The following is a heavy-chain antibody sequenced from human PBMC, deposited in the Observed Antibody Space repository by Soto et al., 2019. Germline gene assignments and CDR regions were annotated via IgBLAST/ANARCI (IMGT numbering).Heavy chain of an antibody. D-gene: IGHD3-3*01. CDR2: ISGSGGST. V-gene: IGHV3-23*01. Sequence: GGSLRLSCAASGFTFSSYAMSWVRQAPGKGLEWVSAISGSGGSTYYADSVKGRFTISRDNSKNTLYLQMNSLRAEDTAVYYCAGYFLGFLEWLPHFDYWGQGTLVTVSS. CDR3: AGYFLGFLEWLPHFDY. J-gene: IGHJ4*02. CDR1: GFTFSSYA.